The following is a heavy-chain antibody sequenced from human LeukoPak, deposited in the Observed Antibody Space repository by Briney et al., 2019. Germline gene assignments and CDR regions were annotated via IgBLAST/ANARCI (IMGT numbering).Heavy chain of an antibody. V-gene: IGHV4-59*01. CDR3: ARDRRIVGAYDVFDV. CDR1: GGSINSYY. D-gene: IGHD1-26*01. J-gene: IGHJ3*01. Sequence: SETLSLTCTVSGGSINSYYWSWIRRPPGKGLEWIGYIYYSGSTNYNPSLKSRVTMSVDTSKNQFSLKLSSVTAADTAVYYCARDRRIVGAYDVFDVWGQGTMVTVSS. CDR2: IYYSGST.